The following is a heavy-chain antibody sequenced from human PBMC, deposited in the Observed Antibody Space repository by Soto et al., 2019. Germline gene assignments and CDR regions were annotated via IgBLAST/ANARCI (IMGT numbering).Heavy chain of an antibody. J-gene: IGHJ5*02. V-gene: IGHV1-18*01. CDR1: GYTFTSYG. CDR3: ARDFSYSSSWGWFDP. CDR2: ISAYNGNT. D-gene: IGHD6-13*01. Sequence: ASVKVSCKASGYTFTSYGISWVRQAPGQGLEWMGWISAYNGNTNYAQKLQGRVTMTTDTSTSTAYMELRSLRSDDTAVYYCARDFSYSSSWGWFDPWGQGTLVTVSS.